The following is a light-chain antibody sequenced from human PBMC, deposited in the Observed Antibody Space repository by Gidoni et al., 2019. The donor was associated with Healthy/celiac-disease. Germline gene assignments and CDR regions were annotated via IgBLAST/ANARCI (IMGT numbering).Light chain of an antibody. CDR3: CSYAGSSTFVV. CDR1: SSDVGSYNL. Sequence: QSALTQPASVSGSPGHSIPISCTGTSSDVGSYNLVPWYQQHPGKAPKLMIYEVSKRPSGVSNRFSGSKSGNTASLTISGLQAEDEADYYCCSYAGSSTFVVFGGGTKLTVL. CDR2: EVS. V-gene: IGLV2-23*02. J-gene: IGLJ2*01.